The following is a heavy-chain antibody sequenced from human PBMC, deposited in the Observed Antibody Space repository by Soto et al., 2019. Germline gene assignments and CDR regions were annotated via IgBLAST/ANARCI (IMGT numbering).Heavy chain of an antibody. CDR1: GGSFSCYY. J-gene: IGHJ6*02. Sequence: PSETLSLTCAVYGGSFSCYYWSWIRQPPGKGLEWIGEINHSGSTNYNPSLKSRVTISVDTSKNQFSLKLSSVTAADTAVYYCARAPRNWNYGFYYYYGMDVWGQGTTVTVSS. CDR3: ARAPRNWNYGFYYYYGMDV. D-gene: IGHD1-7*01. V-gene: IGHV4-34*01. CDR2: INHSGST.